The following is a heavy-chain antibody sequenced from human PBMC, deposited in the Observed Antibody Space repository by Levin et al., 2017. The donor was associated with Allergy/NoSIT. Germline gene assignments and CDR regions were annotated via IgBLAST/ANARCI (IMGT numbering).Heavy chain of an antibody. Sequence: GGSLRLSCTASGFTFSSRAMNWVRQAAGKGLEWVSGITGDAEDSHYADSVKGRFSISRDNSKNTLYLDMNILRAEDTATYYCAKGITMLGVGRLDSWGQGTLVTVSS. V-gene: IGHV3-23*01. CDR3: AKGITMLGVGRLDS. D-gene: IGHD3-3*01. CDR2: ITGDAEDS. CDR1: GFTFSSRA. J-gene: IGHJ4*02.